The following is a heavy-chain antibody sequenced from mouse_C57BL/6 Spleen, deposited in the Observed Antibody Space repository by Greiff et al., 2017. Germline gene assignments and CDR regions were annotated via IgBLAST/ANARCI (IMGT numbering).Heavy chain of an antibody. Sequence: EVQLKESGGGLVKPGGSLKISCAASGFTFSDYGMHWVRQAPEKGLEWVAYISSGSSTIYYADTVKGRFTISRDNAKNTLFLQLTSLRSEDTAMYYCAREGHYYAMDYWGQGTSVTVSS. D-gene: IGHD3-1*01. V-gene: IGHV5-17*01. CDR2: ISSGSSTI. CDR3: AREGHYYAMDY. J-gene: IGHJ4*01. CDR1: GFTFSDYG.